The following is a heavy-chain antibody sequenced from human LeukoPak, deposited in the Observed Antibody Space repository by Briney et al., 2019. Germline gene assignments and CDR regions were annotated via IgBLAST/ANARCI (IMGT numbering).Heavy chain of an antibody. CDR3: ARASYYYGSGSYQACFDY. CDR1: GGSISSYY. D-gene: IGHD3-10*01. CDR2: IYYSGST. Sequence: SETLSLTCTVSGGSISSYYWSWIRQPPGKGLEWIGYIYYSGSTSYNPSLKSRVTISVDTSKNQFSLKLSSVTAADTAVYYCARASYYYGSGSYQACFDYWGQGTLVTVSS. V-gene: IGHV4-59*01. J-gene: IGHJ4*02.